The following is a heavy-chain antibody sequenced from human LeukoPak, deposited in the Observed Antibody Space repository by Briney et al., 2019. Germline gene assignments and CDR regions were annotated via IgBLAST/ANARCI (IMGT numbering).Heavy chain of an antibody. V-gene: IGHV4-59*08. CDR1: GGSISTNY. CDR3: ARRTWEFWFDP. J-gene: IGHJ5*02. Sequence: SETLSLTCTVSGGSISTNYWSWIRQPPGKRLEWIGYIYHSGTTFYNPSLKSRVTISVDTSKNQFSLKLSSVTAADTAVYYCARRTWEFWFDPWGQGTLVTVSS. D-gene: IGHD1-26*01. CDR2: IYHSGTT.